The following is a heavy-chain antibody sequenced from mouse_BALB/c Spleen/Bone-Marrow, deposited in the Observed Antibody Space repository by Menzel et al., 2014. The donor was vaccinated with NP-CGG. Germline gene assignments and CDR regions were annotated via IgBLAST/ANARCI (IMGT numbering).Heavy chain of an antibody. CDR3: TKLLRLRKYFDV. V-gene: IGHV5-6-4*01. CDR1: GFTLSGYN. D-gene: IGHD1-2*01. CDR2: ISSGGSYT. J-gene: IGHJ1*01. Sequence: VQLKESGGGLVKPGGPLKLSCAASGFTLSGYNMSWVRQTPEKRLEWVATISSGGSYTYYLDSVKGRFTISRDNAENTLYLQMSSLKSEDTAMYYCTKLLRLRKYFDVWGAGTTVTVSS.